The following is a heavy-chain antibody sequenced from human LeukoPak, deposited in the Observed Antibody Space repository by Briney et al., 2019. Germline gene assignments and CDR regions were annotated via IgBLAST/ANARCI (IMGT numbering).Heavy chain of an antibody. V-gene: IGHV3-30*02. D-gene: IGHD2-2*01. Sequence: GGSLRLSCAASGFTFSSYGMHWVRQAPGKGLEWVAVIWYGGSNKYYADSVKGRFTISRDNSKNTLYLQMNSLRAEDTAVYYCAKESSPMYQLDRSPSAFDIWGQGTMVTVSS. J-gene: IGHJ3*02. CDR3: AKESSPMYQLDRSPSAFDI. CDR1: GFTFSSYG. CDR2: IWYGGSNK.